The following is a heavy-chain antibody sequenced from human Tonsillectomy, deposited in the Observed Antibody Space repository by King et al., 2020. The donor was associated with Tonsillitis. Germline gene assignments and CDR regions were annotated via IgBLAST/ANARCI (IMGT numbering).Heavy chain of an antibody. Sequence: QLQESGPGLVKPSETLSLTCTVSGDSISSYNWNWIRQPAGRGLEWIGRLHTSGSTNYNPSLKSRVTVSADTSKNQFSLKLSSVTAADTAVYYCARDTCGSGTCCWFDPWGQGTLVTVSS. CDR1: GDSISSYN. D-gene: IGHD3-10*01. CDR2: LHTSGST. CDR3: ARDTCGSGTCCWFDP. V-gene: IGHV4-4*07. J-gene: IGHJ5*02.